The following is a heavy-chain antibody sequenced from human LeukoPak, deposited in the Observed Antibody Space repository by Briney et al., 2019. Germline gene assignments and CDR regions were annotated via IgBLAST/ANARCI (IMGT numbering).Heavy chain of an antibody. V-gene: IGHV3-23*01. J-gene: IGHJ4*02. Sequence: SGGSLRLSCAGSGFTFSSYPMTWVRQAPGKGLDWVSTIDTSGNTDYADSVKGRFTISRDNSRNTLYLQMSSLRAEDTAVYFCAKYSRPSSRVFDYWGQGTLATVSP. CDR3: AKYSRPSSRVFDY. CDR1: GFTFSSYP. D-gene: IGHD6-13*01. CDR2: IDTSGNT.